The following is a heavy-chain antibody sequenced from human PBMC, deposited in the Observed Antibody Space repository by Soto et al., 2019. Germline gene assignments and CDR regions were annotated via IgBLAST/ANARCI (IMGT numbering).Heavy chain of an antibody. Sequence: PSETLSLTCTASGGSISSYYWSWIRQPPGKGLEWIGYIYYSGSTNCNSSLKSRVTISVDTSKNQLSLKLSSVTAADTAVYYCARATYNYASSVYYRYYFDYWGQGTLVTVSS. CDR3: ARATYNYASSVYYRYYFDY. CDR2: IYYSGST. D-gene: IGHD3-22*01. J-gene: IGHJ4*02. CDR1: GGSISSYY. V-gene: IGHV4-59*01.